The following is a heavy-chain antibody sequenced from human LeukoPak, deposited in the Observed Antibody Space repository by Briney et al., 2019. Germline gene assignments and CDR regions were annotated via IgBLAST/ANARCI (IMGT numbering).Heavy chain of an antibody. CDR3: ARERGIAAVTNWFDP. CDR2: IIPIFGTA. V-gene: IGHV1-69*13. D-gene: IGHD6-13*01. Sequence: SVKVSCKASGGTFSSYAISWVRQAPGQGLEWMGGIIPIFGTANYAQKFQGRVTITADESTSTAYMELSSLRSEDTAVYYCARERGIAAVTNWFDPWGQGTLVTVSS. J-gene: IGHJ5*02. CDR1: GGTFSSYA.